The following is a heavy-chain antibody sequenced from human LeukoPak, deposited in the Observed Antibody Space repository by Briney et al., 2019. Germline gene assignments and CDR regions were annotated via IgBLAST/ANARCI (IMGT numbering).Heavy chain of an antibody. CDR3: VRAEKWAQLWFDY. Sequence: GRSLRLSCAASGFTFSRYAMYWVRQAPGKGLEWVAVISFDGSNKYYADSVKGRFTISRDNSKNTLYLQVNSLRAEDTAVYYCVRAEKWAQLWFDYWGQGTLVIVSS. D-gene: IGHD5-24*01. V-gene: IGHV3-30*04. CDR2: ISFDGSNK. CDR1: GFTFSRYA. J-gene: IGHJ4*02.